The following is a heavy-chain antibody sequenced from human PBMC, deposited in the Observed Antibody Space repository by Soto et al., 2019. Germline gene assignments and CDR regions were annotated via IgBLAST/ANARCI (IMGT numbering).Heavy chain of an antibody. CDR1: GFTFSAYA. Sequence: PGGSLRLSCAASGFTFSAYAMRWVRQAPGKGLEWVSAISGSGSSTYYADSVRGRFTISRDNSNNTLYLQMNSLRAEDTAVYHCAKDSTTTVIASNWFDLWGQGTLVTVSS. CDR3: AKDSTTTVIASNWFDL. V-gene: IGHV3-23*01. J-gene: IGHJ5*02. D-gene: IGHD4-4*01. CDR2: ISGSGSST.